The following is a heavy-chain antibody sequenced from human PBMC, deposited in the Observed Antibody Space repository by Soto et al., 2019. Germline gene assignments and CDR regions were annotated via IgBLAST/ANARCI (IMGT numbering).Heavy chain of an antibody. Sequence: TLSLTCTASGGSIISGYWSWIRQPPGKGLEWIGYISHSGNTNYNPSVKSRVTLSVDTPKNQFSLKLSSVTTADTAVYYCAGLRGYAGSPIDYWGQGTLVTVSS. CDR3: AGLRGYAGSPIDY. CDR1: GGSIISGY. D-gene: IGHD2-15*01. J-gene: IGHJ4*02. CDR2: ISHSGNT. V-gene: IGHV4-59*01.